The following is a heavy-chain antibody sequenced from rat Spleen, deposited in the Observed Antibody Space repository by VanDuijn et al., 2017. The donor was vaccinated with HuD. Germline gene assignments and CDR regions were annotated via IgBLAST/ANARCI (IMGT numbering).Heavy chain of an antibody. CDR3: ARPDYSRFDY. J-gene: IGHJ3*01. D-gene: IGHD1-2*01. CDR2: ISYDGSST. CDR1: GFTFSNYG. Sequence: EVQLVESGGGLVQPGRSLKLSCAASGFTFSNYGMAWVRQAPTKGLEWVATISYDGSSTYYRDSVRGRFTISRDNAKSTLYLQMDSLRSEDTATYYCARPDYSRFDYWGQGTLVTVSS. V-gene: IGHV5-29*01.